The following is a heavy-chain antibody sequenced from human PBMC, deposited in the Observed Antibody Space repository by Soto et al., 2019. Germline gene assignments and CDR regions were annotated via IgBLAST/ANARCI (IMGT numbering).Heavy chain of an antibody. Sequence: SETLSLTCTVSGGSISSYYWSWIRQPPGKGLEWIGYIYYSGSTNYNPSLKSRVTISVDTSKNQFSLKLSSVTAADTAVYYCARDVGGSSYFDYWGQGTLVTVSS. CDR3: ARDVGGSSYFDY. D-gene: IGHD2-15*01. CDR1: GGSISSYY. J-gene: IGHJ4*02. V-gene: IGHV4-59*01. CDR2: IYYSGST.